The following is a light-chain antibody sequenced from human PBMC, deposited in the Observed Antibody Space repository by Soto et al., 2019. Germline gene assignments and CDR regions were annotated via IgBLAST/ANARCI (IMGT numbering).Light chain of an antibody. CDR3: ATWDDSLKTYV. CDR1: SPNLGGGFD. CDR2: RNT. V-gene: IGLV1-47*01. J-gene: IGLJ1*01. Sequence: VLTPPPSISVGPGERGPIFFTWASPNLGGGFDVHRVPQLSGTAPKLLIYRNTQRPSGVPDRLSGSKSGTSAYLAINRLRSEDEADYYCATWDDSLKTYVFGNGTKVTVL.